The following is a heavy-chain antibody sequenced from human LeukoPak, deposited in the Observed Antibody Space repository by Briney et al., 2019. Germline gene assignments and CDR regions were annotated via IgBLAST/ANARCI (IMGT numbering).Heavy chain of an antibody. V-gene: IGHV4-39*07. CDR2: IYYSGST. Sequence: PSETLSLTCTVSGGSISSSSYYWGWIRQPPGEGLEWIGSIYYSGSTYYNPSLKSRVTISVDTSKNQFSLKLSSVTAADTAVYYCARDNDSSGYFDYWGQGTLVTVSS. D-gene: IGHD3-22*01. CDR1: GGSISSSSYY. J-gene: IGHJ4*02. CDR3: ARDNDSSGYFDY.